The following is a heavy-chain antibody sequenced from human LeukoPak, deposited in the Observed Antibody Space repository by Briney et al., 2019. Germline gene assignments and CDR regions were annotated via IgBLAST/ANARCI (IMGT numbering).Heavy chain of an antibody. D-gene: IGHD1-26*01. Sequence: GGSLRLSCATSGFTFRNYWMSWVRQAPGKGLEWLANIKQDGSEKYYVDSVKGRFTISRDNAKNSLYLQMNSLRAEDTAVYYCAREWGVWGKGTTVTVSS. CDR2: IKQDGSEK. J-gene: IGHJ6*04. CDR3: AREWGV. V-gene: IGHV3-7*01. CDR1: GFTFRNYW.